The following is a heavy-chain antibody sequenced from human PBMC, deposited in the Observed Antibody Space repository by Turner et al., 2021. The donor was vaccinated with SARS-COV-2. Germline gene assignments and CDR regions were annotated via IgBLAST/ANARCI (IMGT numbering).Heavy chain of an antibody. CDR1: GFTISRHS. CDR2: ISSSSNYI. Sequence: EVQLVESGGGLVKPGGSLSLSCAASGFTISRHSMNWVRQDPGKGLEWVSSISSSSNYIYYADSVKGRFTMSRDNAKNSLFLQMTSLRAEDTAVYYCARARWDYYDSSGYYPDAFDIWGQGTMVTVSS. J-gene: IGHJ3*02. D-gene: IGHD3-22*01. CDR3: ARARWDYYDSSGYYPDAFDI. V-gene: IGHV3-21*01.